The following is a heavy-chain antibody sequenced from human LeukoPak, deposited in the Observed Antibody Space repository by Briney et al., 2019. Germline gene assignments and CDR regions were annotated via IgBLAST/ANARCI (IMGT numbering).Heavy chain of an antibody. Sequence: PGGSLRLSCAVSGFTFSNYGMNWVRQSPGKGLEWVSGLSASGGLTYYADSVKGRFTISRDNSKNTLYLQMNSLRADDTAVYYCAKGGSSYSEMDYWGQGTLVTVSS. V-gene: IGHV3-23*01. J-gene: IGHJ4*02. CDR1: GFTFSNYG. CDR2: LSASGGLT. CDR3: AKGGSSYSEMDY. D-gene: IGHD2-15*01.